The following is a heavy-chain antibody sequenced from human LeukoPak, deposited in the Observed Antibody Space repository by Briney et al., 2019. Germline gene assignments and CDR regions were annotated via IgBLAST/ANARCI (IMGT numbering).Heavy chain of an antibody. D-gene: IGHD6-13*01. J-gene: IGHJ6*04. CDR3: AKDMAAAGIAGYYYYYGIDV. CDR2: ISWDGGST. V-gene: IGHV3-43D*04. CDR1: GFTFDDYA. Sequence: GGSLRLSCAASGFTFDDYAMHWVRQAPGKGLEWVSLISWDGGSTYYADSVKGRFTISRDNSKNSLYLQMNSLRAEDTALYYCAKDMAAAGIAGYYYYYGIDVWGKGTTVTVSS.